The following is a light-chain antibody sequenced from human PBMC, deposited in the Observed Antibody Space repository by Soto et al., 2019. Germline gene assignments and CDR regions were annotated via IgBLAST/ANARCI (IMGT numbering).Light chain of an antibody. V-gene: IGLV2-14*03. Sequence: QSALTQPASVSGSPGQSITISCAGTSSDVGAYNYVSWYQHHPGKAPKLMIYDVNNRPSGDSNRFSGSKSGNTASPTISGLQAEDEADYYCSSWTSGATYVFGSGTKVPVL. CDR3: SSWTSGATYV. CDR2: DVN. CDR1: SSDVGAYNY. J-gene: IGLJ1*01.